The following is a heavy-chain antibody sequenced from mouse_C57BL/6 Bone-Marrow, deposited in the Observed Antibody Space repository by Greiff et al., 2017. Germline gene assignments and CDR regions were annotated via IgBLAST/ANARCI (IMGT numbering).Heavy chain of an antibody. D-gene: IGHD2-4*01. CDR3: ARDKGGLRRRPYAMDY. CDR1: GFTFSSYA. Sequence: EVQGVESGGGLVKPGGSLKLSCAASGFTFSSYAMSWVRQTPEKRLEWVATISDGGSYTYYAANVKGRFTISTDNDKNNLYLQISDLKSEDTAMYYCARDKGGLRRRPYAMDYGGQGTSVTVSA. CDR2: ISDGGSYT. V-gene: IGHV5-4*01. J-gene: IGHJ4*01.